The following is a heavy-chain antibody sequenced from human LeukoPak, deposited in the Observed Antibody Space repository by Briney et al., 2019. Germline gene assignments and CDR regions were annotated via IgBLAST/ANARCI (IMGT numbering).Heavy chain of an antibody. CDR2: IYYSGST. V-gene: IGHV4-59*01. CDR1: GGSISSYY. D-gene: IGHD6-13*01. J-gene: IGHJ6*02. Sequence: PSETLSLTCTVSGGSISSYYWSWIRQPPGKGLEWIGYIYYSGSTKYNPSLKSRVTISVDTSKNQFSLKLYSVTAADTAVYYCARDSLITAAGLVGMDVWGQGTTVTVSS. CDR3: ARDSLITAAGLVGMDV.